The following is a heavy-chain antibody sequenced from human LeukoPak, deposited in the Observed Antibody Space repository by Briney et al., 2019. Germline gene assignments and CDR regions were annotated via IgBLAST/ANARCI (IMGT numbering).Heavy chain of an antibody. Sequence: SQTLSLTCAISGESLTSTGGGWNWHRQWAWRGREWLGRTSYRSQWYYPSAFPVQSRIILAPDTSKNQFSLQLSSVTPEDTAVYYCVRGNYYFDYSGQGSLVTVSS. V-gene: IGHV6-1*01. J-gene: IGHJ4*02. CDR2: TSYRSQWYY. CDR3: VRGNYYFDY. CDR1: GESLTSTGGG.